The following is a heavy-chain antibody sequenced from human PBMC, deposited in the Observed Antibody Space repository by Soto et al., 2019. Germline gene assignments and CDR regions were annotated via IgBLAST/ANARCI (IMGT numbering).Heavy chain of an antibody. CDR2: VHSDGTTT. Sequence: EVQLVESGGGLVQPGESLRLSCAASGFTFDYYWMHWVRQAPGKGLVWVSRVHSDGTTTTYADSVKGRFTISRDNARNTVALQMSSLRAEDTAIYYCARGDRGGFDLWGHGTVVTVSS. D-gene: IGHD3-10*01. CDR1: GFTFDYYW. CDR3: ARGDRGGFDL. J-gene: IGHJ3*01. V-gene: IGHV3-74*01.